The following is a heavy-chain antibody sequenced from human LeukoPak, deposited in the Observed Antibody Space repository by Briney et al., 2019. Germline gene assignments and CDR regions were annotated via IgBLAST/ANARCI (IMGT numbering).Heavy chain of an antibody. V-gene: IGHV1-58*01. J-gene: IGHJ4*02. Sequence: GASVKVSCKASGFTFTSSAVQWVRQARGKRLEWIGWIVVGSGNTNYAQKFQERVTITRDMSTSTAYMELSSLRSEDTAVYYCAAERSQYYFDYWGQGTLVTVSS. CDR3: AAERSQYYFDY. CDR1: GFTFTSSA. CDR2: IVVGSGNT.